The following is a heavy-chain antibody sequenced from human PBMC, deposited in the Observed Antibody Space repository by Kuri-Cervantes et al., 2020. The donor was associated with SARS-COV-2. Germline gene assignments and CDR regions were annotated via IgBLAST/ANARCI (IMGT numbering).Heavy chain of an antibody. Sequence: GESLKISCAASGFTFDDYTMHWVRQAPGKGLEWVSLISWDGGSTYYADSVKGRFTISRDNSKNSLYPQMNSLRTEDTALYYCAKDMTPDYGGNVDYWGQGTLVTVSS. CDR2: ISWDGGST. D-gene: IGHD4-23*01. CDR1: GFTFDDYT. J-gene: IGHJ4*02. CDR3: AKDMTPDYGGNVDY. V-gene: IGHV3-43*01.